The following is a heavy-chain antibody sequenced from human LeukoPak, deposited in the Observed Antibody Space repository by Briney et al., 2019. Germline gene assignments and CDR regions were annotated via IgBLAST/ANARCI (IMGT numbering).Heavy chain of an antibody. J-gene: IGHJ3*02. CDR2: INPNSGGT. CDR1: GYTFTGCY. CDR3: ARAGIAAADDAFDI. D-gene: IGHD6-13*01. V-gene: IGHV1-2*02. Sequence: ASVTVSCKASGYTFTGCYMHWVRQAPGQGLEWMGWINPNSGGTNYAQKFQGRVTMTRDTSISTAYMEPSRLRSDDTAVYYCARAGIAAADDAFDIWGQGTMVTVSS.